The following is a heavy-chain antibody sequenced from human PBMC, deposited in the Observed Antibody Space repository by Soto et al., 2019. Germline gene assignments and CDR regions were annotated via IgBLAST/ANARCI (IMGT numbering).Heavy chain of an antibody. CDR3: ARFSSQPLLSDIDY. CDR1: GYTFTSYG. Sequence: RASVKVSCKASGYTFTSYGISWVRQAPGQGLEWMGWISAYNGNTNYAQKFQGRVTMTRNTSTSTAYMDLSSLRSDDTAVYYCARFSSQPLLSDIDYWGQGTLVTVSS. V-gene: IGHV1-18*04. J-gene: IGHJ4*02. CDR2: ISAYNGNT. D-gene: IGHD2-21*02.